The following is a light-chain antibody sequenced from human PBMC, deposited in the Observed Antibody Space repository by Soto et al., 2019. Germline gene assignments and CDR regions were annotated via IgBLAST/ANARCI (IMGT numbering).Light chain of an antibody. CDR3: QQYNNWPPWT. V-gene: IGKV3-15*01. J-gene: IGKJ1*01. CDR1: QSVSST. Sequence: ILMTQSPATLSVSQGERATLSCRASQSVSSTLAWYQQKPGQAPRLLIYDASTRATGIPARFSGSGSGTEFTLTISGLQSEDVAVYYCQQYNNWPPWTFGQGTKVEIK. CDR2: DAS.